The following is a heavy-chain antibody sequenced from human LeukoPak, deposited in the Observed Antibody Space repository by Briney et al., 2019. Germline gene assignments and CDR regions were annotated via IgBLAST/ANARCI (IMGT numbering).Heavy chain of an antibody. D-gene: IGHD3-22*01. CDR1: GLIFSNSN. CDR2: ISSGSSNV. CDR3: ARGSGYYYNY. V-gene: IGHV3-48*04. Sequence: GGSLRLSCAASGLIFSNSNMNWARQAPGKGLEWVSYISSGSSNVYYADSVKGRFTISRDNPKNSLYLQMSSLSAEDTAVYYCARGSGYYYNYWGQGTLVTVSS. J-gene: IGHJ4*02.